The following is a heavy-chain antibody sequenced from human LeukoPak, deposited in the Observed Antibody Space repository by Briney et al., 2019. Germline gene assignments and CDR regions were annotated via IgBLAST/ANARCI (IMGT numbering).Heavy chain of an antibody. CDR1: GYSISSGYY. D-gene: IGHD6-6*01. J-gene: IGHJ6*03. CDR3: ARGTAARRFYYYYMDV. V-gene: IGHV4-38-2*02. CDR2: IFHTGDT. Sequence: SETLSLTCSVSGYSISSGYYWGWIRQPPGKGLEWIGNIFHTGDTQYNPSLQSRVTLSADTSKNQFSLKLSSVTAADTAVYYCARGTAARRFYYYYMDVWGKGTTVTVSS.